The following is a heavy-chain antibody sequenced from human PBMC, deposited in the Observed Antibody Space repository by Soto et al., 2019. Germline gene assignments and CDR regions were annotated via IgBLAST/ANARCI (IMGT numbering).Heavy chain of an antibody. J-gene: IGHJ4*02. V-gene: IGHV1-69*02. CDR1: GGTFSSYT. CDR2: IIPILGIT. D-gene: IGHD1-20*01. CDR3: ATGWDNWNDDSIFDY. Sequence: GASVKVSCKASGGTFSSYTISWVRQAPGQGLEWMGRIIPILGITIYAQKFQGRVTMTEDTSTDTAYMELSSLRSEDTAVYYCATGWDNWNDDSIFDYWGQGTLVTVSS.